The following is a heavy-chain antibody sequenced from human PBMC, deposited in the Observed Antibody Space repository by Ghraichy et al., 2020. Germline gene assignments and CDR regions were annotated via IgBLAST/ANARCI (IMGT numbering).Heavy chain of an antibody. CDR3: ARDWGPTYYDFWSGYYNYYYYGMDV. Sequence: GESLNISCAASGFTFSSYGMHWVRQAPGKGLEWVAVIWYDGSNKYYADSVKGRFTISRDNSKNTLYLQMNSLRAEDTAVYYCARDWGPTYYDFWSGYYNYYYYGMDVWGQGTTVTVSS. V-gene: IGHV3-33*01. J-gene: IGHJ6*02. CDR2: IWYDGSNK. D-gene: IGHD3-3*01. CDR1: GFTFSSYG.